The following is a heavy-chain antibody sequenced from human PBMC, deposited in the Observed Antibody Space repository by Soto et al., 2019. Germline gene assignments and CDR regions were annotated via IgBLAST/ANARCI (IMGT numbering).Heavy chain of an antibody. J-gene: IGHJ5*01. D-gene: IGHD2-8*01. Sequence: EIQLVESGGGLVQPGGSLRLSCEASGFRFSCCWMSWVRQAPGKGLEWVANIKEDGSERYHVESVKGRFTISRDNAKSSLYLQMNGLRTGDKAVYYFVKGGTNFDSWGQGTLVTVSS. V-gene: IGHV3-7*01. CDR1: GFRFSCCW. CDR2: IKEDGSER. CDR3: VKGGTNFDS.